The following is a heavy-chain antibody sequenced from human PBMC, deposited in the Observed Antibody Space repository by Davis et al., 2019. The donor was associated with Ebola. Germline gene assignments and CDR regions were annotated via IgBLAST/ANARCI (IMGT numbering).Heavy chain of an antibody. CDR3: ARGGETVTGTASHGMDV. D-gene: IGHD4-11*01. Sequence: GESLKISCAASGFTFRTYAMNWVRQAPGKGLEWVSAVSGSGTTTSYADSVKGRFTISRDNSNNTLYLQMNSLTAEDTAVYYCARGGETVTGTASHGMDVWGQGTTVTVSS. CDR1: GFTFRTYA. V-gene: IGHV3-23*01. CDR2: VSGSGTTT. J-gene: IGHJ6*02.